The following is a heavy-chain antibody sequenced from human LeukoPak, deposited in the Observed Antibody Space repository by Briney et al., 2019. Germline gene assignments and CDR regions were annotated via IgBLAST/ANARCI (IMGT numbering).Heavy chain of an antibody. CDR1: GFTSSSSW. Sequence: GGSLRLSCVASGFTSSSSWTAWVRQAPGKGLQWVANINHDGSVKNYVGSVKGRFAISRDNAQNSFYLQMNSLETDDTAVYYCAKDSYSKGDYWGQGTLVTVSS. CDR3: AKDSYSKGDY. J-gene: IGHJ4*02. D-gene: IGHD4-11*01. CDR2: INHDGSVK. V-gene: IGHV3-7*01.